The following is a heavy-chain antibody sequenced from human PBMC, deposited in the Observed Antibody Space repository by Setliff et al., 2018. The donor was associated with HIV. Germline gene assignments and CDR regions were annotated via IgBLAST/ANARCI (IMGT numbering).Heavy chain of an antibody. V-gene: IGHV4-4*07. CDR2: IYSTGDT. D-gene: IGHD3-22*01. CDR1: GGSISNFY. CDR3: ARVRLTMIMMVDYFDQ. Sequence: PSETLSLTCSVSGGSISNFYWSWIRQPPGKGLEWVGHIYSTGDTNYNPSLKSRVTLSADTSKNQLSLSLTSVTAADTAAYYCARVRLTMIMMVDYFDQWGQGTLVTVSS. J-gene: IGHJ4*02.